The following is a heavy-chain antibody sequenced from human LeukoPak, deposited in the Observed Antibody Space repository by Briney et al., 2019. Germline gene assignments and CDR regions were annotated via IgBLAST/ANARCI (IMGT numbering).Heavy chain of an antibody. CDR2: IYHTGST. Sequence: SETLSLTCTISGGSVSDYYWSWIRQSPGKGLEWIGYIYHTGSTSYSPSLKSRVTISADTSQNQFSLKLSSVTAADTAVYYCASRKLGNDYWGQGALVTVSS. J-gene: IGHJ4*02. CDR3: ASRKLGNDY. V-gene: IGHV4-59*02. D-gene: IGHD7-27*01. CDR1: GGSVSDYY.